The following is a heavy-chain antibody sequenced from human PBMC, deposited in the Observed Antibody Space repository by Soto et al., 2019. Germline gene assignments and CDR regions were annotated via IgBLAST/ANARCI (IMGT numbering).Heavy chain of an antibody. V-gene: IGHV4-59*08. J-gene: IGHJ5*02. Sequence: PSETLSLTCAVSGGSISSHYWSWIRQPPGKGLEWIGYIYYSGSTNYNPSLKSRVAISVDTSKNQFSLKLSSVTAADTAVYYCASYDFSRNWFDPWGQGTLVTVS. CDR3: ASYDFSRNWFDP. D-gene: IGHD3-3*01. CDR2: IYYSGST. CDR1: GGSISSHY.